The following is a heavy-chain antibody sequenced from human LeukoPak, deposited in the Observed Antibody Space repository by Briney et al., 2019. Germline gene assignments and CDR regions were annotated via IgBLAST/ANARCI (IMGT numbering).Heavy chain of an antibody. Sequence: GGSLRLSCAASGFTFSSYGMHWVRQAPGKGLEWVAVISYDGSNKYYADSVKGRFTISRDNSKNTLYLQMNSLRAEDTAVYYCAHLSWSLVFDYWGQGTLVTVSS. CDR2: ISYDGSNK. J-gene: IGHJ4*02. CDR3: AHLSWSLVFDY. D-gene: IGHD6-13*01. CDR1: GFTFSSYG. V-gene: IGHV3-30*03.